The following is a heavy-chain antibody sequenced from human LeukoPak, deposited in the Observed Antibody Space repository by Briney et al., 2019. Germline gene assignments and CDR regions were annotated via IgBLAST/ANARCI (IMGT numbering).Heavy chain of an antibody. J-gene: IGHJ4*02. D-gene: IGHD3-22*01. Sequence: SETLSLTCTVSGGSISSYYWSWIRQPPGKGLEWIGYIYYSGSTNYNPSLKSRVTISVDTSKNQFSLKLSSVTAADTAVYYCARAAPSYYYDSSGSGGFDYWGQGTLVTVSS. V-gene: IGHV4-59*01. CDR2: IYYSGST. CDR3: ARAAPSYYYDSSGSGGFDY. CDR1: GGSISSYY.